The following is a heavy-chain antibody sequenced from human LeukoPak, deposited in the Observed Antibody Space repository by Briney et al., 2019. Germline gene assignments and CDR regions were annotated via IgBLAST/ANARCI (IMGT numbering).Heavy chain of an antibody. V-gene: IGHV3-64D*09. CDR2: ISSNGGNT. CDR1: GFTVSNYD. J-gene: IGHJ4*02. CDR3: VKAITVSANFDC. D-gene: IGHD2-21*02. Sequence: PGGSLRLSCSASGFTVSNYDMYWVRQAPGKGLEYVSAISSNGGNTYYADSVKGRFTISRDNSKNTLYLQMSSLRNEDTAIYYCVKAITVSANFDCWGQGTLVTVSS.